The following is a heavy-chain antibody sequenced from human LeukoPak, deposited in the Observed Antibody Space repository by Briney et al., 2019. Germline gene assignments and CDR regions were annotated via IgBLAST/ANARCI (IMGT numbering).Heavy chain of an antibody. V-gene: IGHV3-7*03. CDR3: AKPGWELLDAPLGN. CDR2: IKQDGSEK. D-gene: IGHD1-26*01. Sequence: GGSLRLSCAASGFTFSSYWMSWVRQAPGKGLEWVANIKQDGSEKYYVDSVKGRFTISRDNAKNSLYLQMNSLRAEDTAVYYCAKPGWELLDAPLGNWGQGTLVTVSS. J-gene: IGHJ4*02. CDR1: GFTFSSYW.